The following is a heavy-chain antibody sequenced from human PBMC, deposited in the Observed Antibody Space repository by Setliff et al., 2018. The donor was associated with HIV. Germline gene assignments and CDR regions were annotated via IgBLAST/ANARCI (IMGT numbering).Heavy chain of an antibody. D-gene: IGHD4-17*01. CDR2: INPSGGST. J-gene: IGHJ4*02. Sequence: PSVKVSCKASGYIFTSYYIHWVRQAPGQGLEWMGIINPSGGSTTYAQKFQGRVTMTRDTSTSTVYMELSSLRSEDTAVYYCAREGGSTVAHSPLDYWGQGSPVTVSS. CDR3: AREGGSTVAHSPLDY. V-gene: IGHV1-46*01. CDR1: GYIFTSYY.